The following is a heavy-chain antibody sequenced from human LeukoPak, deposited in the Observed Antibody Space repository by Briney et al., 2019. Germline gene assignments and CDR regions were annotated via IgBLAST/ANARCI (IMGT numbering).Heavy chain of an antibody. J-gene: IGHJ6*03. V-gene: IGHV4-39*07. CDR2: IYYSGST. D-gene: IGHD3-10*01. Sequence: PSETLSLTCTVSGGSISSSSYYWGWIRQPPGKGLEWIGSIYYSGSTYYNPSLKSRVTISVDTSKNQFSLKLSSVTAADTAVYYCARAKKVRITMVRGVSYYYYYMDVWGKGTTVTVSS. CDR3: ARAKKVRITMVRGVSYYYYYMDV. CDR1: GGSISSSSYY.